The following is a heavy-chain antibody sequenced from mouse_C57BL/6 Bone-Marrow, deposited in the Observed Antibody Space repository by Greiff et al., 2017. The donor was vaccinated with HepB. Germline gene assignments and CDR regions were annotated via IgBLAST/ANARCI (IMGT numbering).Heavy chain of an antibody. CDR3: APFAMCY. J-gene: IGHJ4*01. Sequence: VQLQQSGPELVKPGASVKISCKASGYTFTDYYMNWVKQSHGKSLEWIGDIIPNNGGTSYNQKFKGKATLTVDKSSSTAYMELRSLTSEDSAVYYCAPFAMCYWGQGTSVTFSS. CDR2: IIPNNGGT. V-gene: IGHV1-26*01. CDR1: GYTFTDYY.